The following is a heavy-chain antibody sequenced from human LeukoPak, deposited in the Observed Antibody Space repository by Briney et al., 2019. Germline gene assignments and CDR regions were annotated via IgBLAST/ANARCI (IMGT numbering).Heavy chain of an antibody. V-gene: IGHV3-7*03. D-gene: IGHD3-16*01. CDR2: INHNGNVN. J-gene: IGHJ6*02. CDR3: ARGGGLDV. Sequence: PGGSLRLSCAASGFTFSNAWMNWVRQAPGKGLEWVASINHNGNVNYYVDSVEGRFTISRDNAKNSLYLQMSNLRAEDTAVYFCARGGGLDVWGQGATVTVSS. CDR1: GFTFSNAW.